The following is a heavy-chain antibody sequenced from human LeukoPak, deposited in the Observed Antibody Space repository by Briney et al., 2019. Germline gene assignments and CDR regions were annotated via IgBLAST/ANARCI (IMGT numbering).Heavy chain of an antibody. CDR2: ISYDGSNK. D-gene: IGHD3-22*01. Sequence: SGGSLRLSCAASGFTVSSNYMSWVRQAPGKGLEWVAVISYDGSNKYYADSVKGRFTISRDNSKNTLYLQMNSLRAEDTAVYYCAKDPYYDSSGYHSHLDYWGQGTLVTVSS. V-gene: IGHV3-30*18. CDR1: GFTVSSNY. J-gene: IGHJ4*02. CDR3: AKDPYYDSSGYHSHLDY.